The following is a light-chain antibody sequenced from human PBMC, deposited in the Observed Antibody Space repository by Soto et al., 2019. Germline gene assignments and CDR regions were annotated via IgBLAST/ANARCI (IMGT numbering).Light chain of an antibody. CDR2: DTS. CDR3: QQSYA. J-gene: IGKJ2*01. Sequence: DIQMTQSPSSLSASVGDRVTITCRASQAMSSYLNWYQQRPGKAPKLLIYDTSSLQPGVPSRFSGSESGTDYTLTGSNLQPEDAATYYWQQSYAFGQGTKLEIK. V-gene: IGKV1-39*01. CDR1: QAMSSY.